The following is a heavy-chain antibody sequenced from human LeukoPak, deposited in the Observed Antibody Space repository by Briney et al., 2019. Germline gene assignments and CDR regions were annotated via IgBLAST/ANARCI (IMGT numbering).Heavy chain of an antibody. D-gene: IGHD1-26*01. CDR2: INNDGSNT. J-gene: IGHJ5*01. Sequence: PGGSLRLSCAASGFTFSSYWMHWVRQAPGKGLVWVSRINNDGSNTNYADSVKGRFTISRDNAENTVYLQMNSLRAEDTAVYYCARNMVGAYGFDFWGQGTLVTVSS. CDR1: GFTFSSYW. V-gene: IGHV3-74*01. CDR3: ARNMVGAYGFDF.